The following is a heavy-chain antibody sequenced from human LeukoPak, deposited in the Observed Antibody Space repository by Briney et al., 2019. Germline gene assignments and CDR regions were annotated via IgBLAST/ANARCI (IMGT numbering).Heavy chain of an antibody. J-gene: IGHJ1*01. CDR1: GGSISSGGYS. Sequence: SQTLPLTCAVSGGSISSGGYSWSWIRQPPGKGLEWIGYIYHSGSTYYNPSLKSRVTISVDRYKNQFSLKLSSVTAADTAVYYCAKVAAAGTLYFQHWGQGTLVTVSS. CDR3: AKVAAAGTLYFQH. V-gene: IGHV4-30-2*01. CDR2: IYHSGST. D-gene: IGHD6-13*01.